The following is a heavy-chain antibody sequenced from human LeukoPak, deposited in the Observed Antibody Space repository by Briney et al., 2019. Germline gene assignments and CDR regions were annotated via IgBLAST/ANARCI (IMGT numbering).Heavy chain of an antibody. J-gene: IGHJ4*02. Sequence: GGSLRLSCTASGFTLSSYAMSWVRQAPGEGLEWVSTISGSADNTNYAEVVKGRFAISRDNSKNTMYLQMNSLRAEDTAVYYCAKQGFGCWGQGTLVTVSS. CDR2: ISGSADNT. CDR1: GFTLSSYA. V-gene: IGHV3-23*01. CDR3: AKQGFGC.